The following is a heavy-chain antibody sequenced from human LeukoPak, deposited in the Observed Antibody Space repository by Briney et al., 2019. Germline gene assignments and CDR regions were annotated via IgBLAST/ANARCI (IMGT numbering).Heavy chain of an antibody. D-gene: IGHD2/OR15-2a*01. J-gene: IGHJ4*02. V-gene: IGHV4-59*08. CDR1: GGSISSYY. CDR3: AGHHPRNTVDF. Sequence: SETLSLTCTVSGGSISSYYWSWIRQPPGKGLEWMAHISDIGSINYNPYLKTRVTISLDTSKNQFSLKLSSVTAADTAVCYCAGHHPRNTVDFWGQGTLVTVSS. CDR2: ISDIGSI.